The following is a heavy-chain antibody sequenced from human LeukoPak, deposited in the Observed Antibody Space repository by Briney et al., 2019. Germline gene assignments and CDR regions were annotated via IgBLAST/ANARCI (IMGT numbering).Heavy chain of an antibody. CDR3: ARGNEWELPVDY. J-gene: IGHJ4*02. Sequence: ASVKVSCKASGYTFTSYAIHWVRQAPGQRLEWMGWINAGNGNTKYSQKFQGRVTITRDTSASTAYMELSSLKSEDTAVYYCARGNEWELPVDYWGQGTLVTVSS. CDR1: GYTFTSYA. D-gene: IGHD1-26*01. CDR2: INAGNGNT. V-gene: IGHV1-3*01.